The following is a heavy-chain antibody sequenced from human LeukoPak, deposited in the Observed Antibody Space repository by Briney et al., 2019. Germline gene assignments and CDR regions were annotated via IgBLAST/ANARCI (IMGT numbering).Heavy chain of an antibody. CDR1: GFTFDDYA. Sequence: PGGSLRLSCAASGFTFDDYAMHWVRQAPGKGLEWVSGISWNSGSIGYADSVKGRFTISRDNAKNSLYLQMNRLRAEDTALYYCAKDIELSSRGGGFDYWGQGTLVTVSS. CDR2: ISWNSGSI. J-gene: IGHJ4*02. D-gene: IGHD6-13*01. CDR3: AKDIELSSRGGGFDY. V-gene: IGHV3-9*01.